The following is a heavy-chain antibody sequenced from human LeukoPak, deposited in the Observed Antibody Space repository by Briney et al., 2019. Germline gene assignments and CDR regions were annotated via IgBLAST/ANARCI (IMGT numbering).Heavy chain of an antibody. CDR1: GYTFTSYA. D-gene: IGHD6-19*01. V-gene: IGHV1-3*01. CDR3: ARGSGRPRAYYYYGMDV. Sequence: ASVKVSCKASGYTFTSYAMHWVRQAPGQRLEWMGWINAGNGNTKYSQKFQGRVTITRDTSASTAYMELSSLRSEDTAVYYCARGSGRPRAYYYYGMDVWGQGTTVTVSS. J-gene: IGHJ6*02. CDR2: INAGNGNT.